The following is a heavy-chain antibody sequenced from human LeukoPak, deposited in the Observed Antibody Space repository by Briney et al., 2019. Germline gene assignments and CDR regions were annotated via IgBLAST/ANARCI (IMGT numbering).Heavy chain of an antibody. D-gene: IGHD1-26*01. J-gene: IGHJ4*02. CDR3: AKDIRAGPGGFDY. CDR1: GFTFDDYA. Sequence: GGSPRLSCAASGFTFDDYAMRWVRQAPGKGLEWVSGISWNSGSIGYADSVKGRFTISRDNAKNSLYLQMNSLRAEDTALYYCAKDIRAGPGGFDYWGQGTLVTVSS. CDR2: ISWNSGSI. V-gene: IGHV3-9*01.